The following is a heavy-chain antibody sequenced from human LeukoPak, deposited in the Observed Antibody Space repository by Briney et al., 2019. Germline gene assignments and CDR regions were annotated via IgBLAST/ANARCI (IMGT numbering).Heavy chain of an antibody. Sequence: GGSLRLSCTASGFTFGDYAMSWVRQAPGKGLEWVGFIRSKAYGGTTEYAASVKGRFTISRDDSKSIAYLQMNSLKTEDTAVYYCTREGMSKLMATMDAFDIWGQGTMGTVSP. J-gene: IGHJ3*02. V-gene: IGHV3-49*04. CDR1: GFTFGDYA. D-gene: IGHD5-24*01. CDR3: TREGMSKLMATMDAFDI. CDR2: IRSKAYGGTT.